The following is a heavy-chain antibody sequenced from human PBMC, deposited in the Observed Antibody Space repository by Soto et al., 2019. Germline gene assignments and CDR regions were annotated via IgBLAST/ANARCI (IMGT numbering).Heavy chain of an antibody. CDR2: INPSGGST. J-gene: IGHJ5*02. D-gene: IGHD3-3*01. Sequence: ASVKVSCKASGYTFTSYYMHWVRQAPGQGLEWMGIINPSGGSTSYAQKFQGRVTMTRDTSTSTVYMEMSSLRSEDTAVYYCARGFILHTYYDFWSGYYRGSWFDPWGQGTLVTVSS. CDR3: ARGFILHTYYDFWSGYYRGSWFDP. CDR1: GYTFTSYY. V-gene: IGHV1-46*01.